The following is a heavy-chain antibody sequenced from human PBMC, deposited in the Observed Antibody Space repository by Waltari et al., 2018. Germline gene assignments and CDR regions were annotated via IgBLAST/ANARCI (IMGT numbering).Heavy chain of an antibody. J-gene: IGHJ4*02. V-gene: IGHV1-2*02. CDR3: ARDPRWAVTKDYFDF. CDR1: GYSFNGYY. CDR2: ISPNSGVT. Sequence: QGQLVQSGAEVKKPGASVKVSCKASGYSFNGYYIHWVRQAPGQGLEWMGWISPNSGVTNYAQKFQARVTMTRDTSISTAYLELSRLTSDDTAIYYCARDPRWAVTKDYFDFWGQGTLVTVSS. D-gene: IGHD4-17*01.